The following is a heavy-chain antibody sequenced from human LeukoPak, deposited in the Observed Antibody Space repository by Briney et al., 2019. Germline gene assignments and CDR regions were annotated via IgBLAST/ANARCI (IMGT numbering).Heavy chain of an antibody. CDR3: AREGLGITGTELAVGYL. CDR1: GGTFSSYA. Sequence: SVKVSCKASGGTFSSYAISWVRQAPGQGLEWMGRIIPIFGTANYAQKFQGRVTITTDESTSTAYMELSSLRSEDTAVYYCAREGLGITGTELAVGYLWGQGTLVTVSS. D-gene: IGHD1-7*01. V-gene: IGHV1-69*05. J-gene: IGHJ4*02. CDR2: IIPIFGTA.